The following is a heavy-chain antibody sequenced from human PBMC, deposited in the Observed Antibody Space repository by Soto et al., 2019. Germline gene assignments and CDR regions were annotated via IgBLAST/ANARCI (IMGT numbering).Heavy chain of an antibody. D-gene: IGHD3-9*01. J-gene: IGHJ4*02. CDR3: ARFINYDILTGSGFDY. CDR1: GYTFTSYA. V-gene: IGHV1-3*01. CDR2: ISAGNGNT. Sequence: ASVKVSCKASGYTFTSYAMHWVRQAPGQRLEWMGWISAGNGNTKYSQKFQGRVTITRDTSASTAYMELSSLRSEDTAVYYCARFINYDILTGSGFDYWGQGTLVTVSS.